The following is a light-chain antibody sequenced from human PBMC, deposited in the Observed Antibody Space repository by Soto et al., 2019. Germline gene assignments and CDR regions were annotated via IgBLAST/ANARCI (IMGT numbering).Light chain of an antibody. V-gene: IGKV3-11*01. Sequence: EIVMPQSPATLSLSPGERATLSCRASQSVGSYLAWYQQKPGQAPRLLIYDAANRATGIPARFSGSGSGTDFTLTISSLQSEDFAVYYCQHSGSSPWTFGQGTKVGIK. CDR2: DAA. J-gene: IGKJ1*01. CDR3: QHSGSSPWT. CDR1: QSVGSY.